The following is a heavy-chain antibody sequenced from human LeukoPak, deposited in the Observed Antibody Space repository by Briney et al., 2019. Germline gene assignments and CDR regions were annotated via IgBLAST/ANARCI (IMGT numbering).Heavy chain of an antibody. CDR1: GFTFSSHG. D-gene: IGHD1-26*01. CDR3: AKVGDSRELLP. J-gene: IGHJ4*02. V-gene: IGHV3-23*01. CDR2: ISGSGGST. Sequence: GGSLRLSCAASGFTFSSHGMNWVRQPPGRGLDWVSAISGSGGSTYYADSVKGRFTISRDNSKNTLYPQMNSLRAEDTAVYYCAKVGDSRELLPWGQGTLVTVSS.